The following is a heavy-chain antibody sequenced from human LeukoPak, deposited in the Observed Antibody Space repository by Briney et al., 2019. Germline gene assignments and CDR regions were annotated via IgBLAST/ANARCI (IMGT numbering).Heavy chain of an antibody. J-gene: IGHJ4*02. CDR1: GYTFTGYY. Sequence: ASVKVSCKASGYTFTGYYMHWVRQAPGQGLEWMGWINPSGGSTSYAQKFQGRVTMTTDTSTSTAYMELRSLRSDDTAVYYCARGAYYYDSSGYYPFDYWGQGTLVTVSS. D-gene: IGHD3-22*01. CDR3: ARGAYYYDSSGYYPFDY. V-gene: IGHV1-46*01. CDR2: INPSGGST.